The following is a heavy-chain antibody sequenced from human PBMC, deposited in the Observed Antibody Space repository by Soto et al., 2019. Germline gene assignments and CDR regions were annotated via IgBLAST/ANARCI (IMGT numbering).Heavy chain of an antibody. V-gene: IGHV3-48*02. CDR3: ARDTVKGAYGSGRNWFDP. D-gene: IGHD3-10*01. J-gene: IGHJ5*02. CDR2: ISSSSTTI. CDR1: GFTFSSYS. Sequence: GGSLRLPCAASGFTFSSYSMNWVRQAPGKGLEWVSFISSSSTTIFYADSVKGRFTISRDNAKNSLDLQMNSLREEDTAVYYCARDTVKGAYGSGRNWFDPWGQGTLVTVSS.